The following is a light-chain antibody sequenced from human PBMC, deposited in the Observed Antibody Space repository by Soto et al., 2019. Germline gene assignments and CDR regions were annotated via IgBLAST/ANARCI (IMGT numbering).Light chain of an antibody. V-gene: IGKV1-17*03. CDR2: ATS. CDR1: QGISND. CDR3: LQQNSFPWT. J-gene: IGKJ1*01. Sequence: DLPMTQSPSAMSASVGDRVTITCRASQGISNDLAWFQQKPGTVPKRLIYATSTLSSGVPSRFSGSGSGTEFTLTISNLQLEDFATYYCLQQNSFPWTFGQGTKVEIK.